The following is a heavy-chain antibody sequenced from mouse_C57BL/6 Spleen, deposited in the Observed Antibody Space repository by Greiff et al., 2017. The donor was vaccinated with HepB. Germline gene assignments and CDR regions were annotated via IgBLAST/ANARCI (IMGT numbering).Heavy chain of an antibody. Sequence: EVKLQQSGPELVKPGASVKISCKASGYTFTDYYMNWVKQSHGKSLEWIGDINPNNGGTSYNQKFKGKATLTVDKSSSTAYMELRSLTSEDSAVYYCARERNHAMDYWGQGTSVTVSS. CDR1: GYTFTDYY. CDR3: ARERNHAMDY. V-gene: IGHV1-26*01. J-gene: IGHJ4*01. CDR2: INPNNGGT.